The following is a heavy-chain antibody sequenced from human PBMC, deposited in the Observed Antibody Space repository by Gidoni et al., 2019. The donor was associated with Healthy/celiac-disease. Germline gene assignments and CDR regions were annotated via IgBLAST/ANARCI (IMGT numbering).Heavy chain of an antibody. J-gene: IGHJ4*02. D-gene: IGHD3-10*01. CDR3: ARRLVGSGSSYYFDY. V-gene: IGHV4-59*08. Sequence: QAQLQESGPGPVTPSETLSLTCTAPGGSICSYYWSWIRQPPGKGLEWIGYIYYTGYTNYNPSLKSRVTISVDTSKNQFSLNRSSVTAADTAVYFCARRLVGSGSSYYFDYWGQGTLVTVSS. CDR1: GGSICSYY. CDR2: IYYTGYT.